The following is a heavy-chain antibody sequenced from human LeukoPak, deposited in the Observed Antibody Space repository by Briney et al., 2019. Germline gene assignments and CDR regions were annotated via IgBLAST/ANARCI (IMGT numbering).Heavy chain of an antibody. J-gene: IGHJ4*02. D-gene: IGHD5-12*01. V-gene: IGHV3-9*01. CDR3: AKDRIQWEG. CDR2: ISWNSGSI. CDR1: GFTFDDYA. Sequence: GGSLRLSCAASGFTFDDYAMHWVRQAPGKGLEWVSGISWNSGSINYADSVKGRFTISRDNAKNSLYLQMNSLRAEDTAVYYCAKDRIQWEGWGQGTLVTVSS.